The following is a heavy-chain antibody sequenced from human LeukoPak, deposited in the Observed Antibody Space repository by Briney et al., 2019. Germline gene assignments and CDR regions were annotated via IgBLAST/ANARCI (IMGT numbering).Heavy chain of an antibody. Sequence: SETLSLTCTVSGGSISSYCWSWIRQPPGKGLEWIGYIYYSGSTNYNPSLKSRVTISVDTSKNQFSLKLSSVTAADTAVYYCARELAVGGHFDYWGQGTLVTVSS. J-gene: IGHJ4*02. V-gene: IGHV4-59*01. CDR1: GGSISSYC. CDR2: IYYSGST. D-gene: IGHD6-19*01. CDR3: ARELAVGGHFDY.